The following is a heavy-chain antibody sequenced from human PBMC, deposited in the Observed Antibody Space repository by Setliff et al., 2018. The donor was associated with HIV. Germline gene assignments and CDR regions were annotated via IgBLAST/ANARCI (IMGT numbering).Heavy chain of an antibody. CDR2: INTNTGSP. V-gene: IGHV7-4-1*02. Sequence: VASVKVSCKASGYTFNNYALYWVRQAPGQGFEWMGWINTNTGSPTYAQGLTRRFVFSLDPSVRTAYLQITGLKAEDTAVYYCARGGDRMQIWSRFPFDIWGQGTMVTVSS. J-gene: IGHJ3*02. D-gene: IGHD3-10*01. CDR1: GYTFNNYA. CDR3: ARGGDRMQIWSRFPFDI.